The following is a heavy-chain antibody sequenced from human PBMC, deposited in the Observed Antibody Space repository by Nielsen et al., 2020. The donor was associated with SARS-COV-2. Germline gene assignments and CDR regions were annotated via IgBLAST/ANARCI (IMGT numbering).Heavy chain of an antibody. Sequence: GSLRLSCTVSGGSISSSSYYWGWIRQPPGKGLEWIGSIYYSGSTYYNPSLKSRVTISVDTSKNQFSLKLSSVTAADTAVYYCAREKAGYYGMDVWGQGTTVTVSS. CDR3: AREKAGYYGMDV. V-gene: IGHV4-39*02. CDR1: GGSISSSSYY. CDR2: IYYSGST. D-gene: IGHD6-19*01. J-gene: IGHJ6*02.